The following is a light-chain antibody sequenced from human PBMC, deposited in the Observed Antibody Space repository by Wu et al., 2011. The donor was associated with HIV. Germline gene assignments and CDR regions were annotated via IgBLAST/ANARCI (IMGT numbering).Light chain of an antibody. J-gene: IGKJ3*01. V-gene: IGKV3-15*01. CDR1: QSVSSN. CDR2: GAS. Sequence: EIVMTQSPATLSVSLGKRATLSCRASQSVSSNLAWYQQKPGQAPRLLIYGASTRATGIPARFSGSGSGTEFTLTISSLQSEDFAIHFCQQYNNWPPTFGPWDQSRISN. CDR3: QQYNNWPPT.